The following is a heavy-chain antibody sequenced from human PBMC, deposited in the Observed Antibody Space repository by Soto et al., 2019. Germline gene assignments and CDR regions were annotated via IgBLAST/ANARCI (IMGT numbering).Heavy chain of an antibody. CDR1: GYTLTELS. CDR3: ATDITMVRGVRRFYY. V-gene: IGHV1-24*01. Sequence: ASVKVSCKVSGYTLTELSMHWVRQAPGKGLEWMGGFDPEDGETIYAQKFQGRVTMTEDTSTDTAYMELSSLRSEDTAVYYCATDITMVRGVRRFYYWGQGTLVTVSS. D-gene: IGHD3-10*01. CDR2: FDPEDGET. J-gene: IGHJ4*02.